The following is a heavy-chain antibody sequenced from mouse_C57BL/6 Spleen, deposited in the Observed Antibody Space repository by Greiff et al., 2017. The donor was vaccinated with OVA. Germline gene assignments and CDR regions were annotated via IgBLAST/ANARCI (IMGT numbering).Heavy chain of an antibody. CDR1: GYTFTSYW. Sequence: VQLQQPGAELVKPGASVKLSCKASGYTFTSYWMHWVKQRPGQGLEWIGMIHPNSGSTNYNEKFKSKATLTVDKASSTAYRQLSSLKSEDSAVYYCARWGYDYLDYWGQGTTLTVSS. J-gene: IGHJ2*01. D-gene: IGHD2-4*01. V-gene: IGHV1-64*01. CDR3: ARWGYDYLDY. CDR2: IHPNSGST.